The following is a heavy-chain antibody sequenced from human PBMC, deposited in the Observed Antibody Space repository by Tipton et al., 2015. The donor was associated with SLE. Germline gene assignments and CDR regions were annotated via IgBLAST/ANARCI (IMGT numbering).Heavy chain of an antibody. V-gene: IGHV4-39*07. CDR3: ARRRFQSAPDY. CDR2: IYYSGRT. D-gene: IGHD2-21*01. Sequence: TLSLTCTVSGGSISTSNNYWDWIRQPPGKGLEWIGTIYYSGRTDYNPSLKSRVTMSVDTSMNQFSLRLTSVTAADTAVYYCARRRFQSAPDYWGQGTLVSVFS. J-gene: IGHJ4*02. CDR1: GGSISTSNNY.